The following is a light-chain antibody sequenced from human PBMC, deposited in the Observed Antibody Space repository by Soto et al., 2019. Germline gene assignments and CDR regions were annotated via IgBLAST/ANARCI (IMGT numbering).Light chain of an antibody. J-gene: IGKJ2*01. CDR1: QSVAGNS. CDR2: GAS. Sequence: EIVLTQSPVTLSLSPGERATLSCRASQSVAGNSLAWYRHKPGQAPKLVIYGASSRSAGVPDRFVGSGSGTDFTLTTSRLEPEDFAVYYCQQYGSSRDTFGQGTKLEIK. V-gene: IGKV3-20*01. CDR3: QQYGSSRDT.